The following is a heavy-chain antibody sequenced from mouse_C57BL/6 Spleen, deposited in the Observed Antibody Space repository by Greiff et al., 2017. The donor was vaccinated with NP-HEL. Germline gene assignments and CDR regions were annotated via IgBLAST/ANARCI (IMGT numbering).Heavy chain of an antibody. Sequence: VQLQQPGTELVKPGASVKISCKASGYTFTDYYMNWVKQSHGKSLEWIGDINPNNGGTSYNQKFKGKATLTVDKSSSTAYMELRSLTSEDSAVYYCARSSSGYPLFDYWGQGTTLTVSS. CDR2: INPNNGGT. V-gene: IGHV1-26*01. CDR3: ARSSSGYPLFDY. D-gene: IGHD3-2*02. J-gene: IGHJ2*01. CDR1: GYTFTDYY.